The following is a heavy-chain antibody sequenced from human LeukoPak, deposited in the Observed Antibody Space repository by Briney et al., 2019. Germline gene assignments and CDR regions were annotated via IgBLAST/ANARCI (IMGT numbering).Heavy chain of an antibody. J-gene: IGHJ6*02. CDR3: AKTTGRADYSSDGGYYGLDV. CDR1: GFTLSSYW. V-gene: IGHV3-74*01. D-gene: IGHD4-11*01. CDR2: INSDGRRT. Sequence: GGSLRLSCAASGFTLSSYWIHWVRQAPGKGLVWVSRINSDGRRTTYADSVKGRFTISRGNAKNTLYLQMNSLRTEDTAVYYCAKTTGRADYSSDGGYYGLDVWGQGTTVTVSS.